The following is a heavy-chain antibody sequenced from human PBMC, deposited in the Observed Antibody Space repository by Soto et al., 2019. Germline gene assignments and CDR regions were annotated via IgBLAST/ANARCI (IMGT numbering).Heavy chain of an antibody. CDR3: ARVSYFCGGCFFYYSDY. V-gene: IGHV4-38-2*01. J-gene: IGHJ4*01. CDR2: MYHSGST. Sequence: PSETLLLTCAVSGYSISSGYYWGWLGQPPGKGLQWIGNMYHSGSTYYNPSLKSRVTISIDTSKNQFSLKLSSVSAADESIYYCARVSYFCGGCFFYYSDYWCPGPMGTLYS. D-gene: IGHD2-21*01. CDR1: GYSISSGYY.